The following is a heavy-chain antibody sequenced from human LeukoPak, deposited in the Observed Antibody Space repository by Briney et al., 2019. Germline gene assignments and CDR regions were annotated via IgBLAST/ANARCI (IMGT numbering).Heavy chain of an antibody. J-gene: IGHJ2*01. D-gene: IGHD6-19*01. V-gene: IGHV4-59*08. CDR3: AKTVAGYWYFDL. CDR1: GGSISHYF. Sequence: SETLSLTCTVSGGSISHYFWSWIRQPPGKALEWISYIYYSGSTNYNPSLKSRVTISVDPSKNQFSLKLNSVTAADTAVYYCAKTVAGYWYFDLWGRGTLVTVSS. CDR2: IYYSGST.